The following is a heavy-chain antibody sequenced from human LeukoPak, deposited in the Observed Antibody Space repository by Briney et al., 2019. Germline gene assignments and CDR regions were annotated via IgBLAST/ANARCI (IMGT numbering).Heavy chain of an antibody. D-gene: IGHD5-24*01. Sequence: SETLSLTCTVSGGSISSSSYYWGWIRQPPGKGLEWIGSIYYSGSTYYNPSLKSRVTISVDTSKNQFSLKLSSVTAADTAVYYCARVEMATIGAYYFDYWGQGTLVTVSS. CDR2: IYYSGST. J-gene: IGHJ4*02. V-gene: IGHV4-39*07. CDR1: GGSISSSSYY. CDR3: ARVEMATIGAYYFDY.